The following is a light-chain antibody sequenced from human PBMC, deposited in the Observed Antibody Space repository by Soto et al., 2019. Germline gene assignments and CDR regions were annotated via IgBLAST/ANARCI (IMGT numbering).Light chain of an antibody. Sequence: DIQMTQSPSTLSASIGDTVTVACRASQGISNWLAWYQQKPGKAPKLLIFHASSLESGVPSRFSGSGSGTEFTLTISCLQSDDFATYYCQQYCSYPTFAQGTKVAI. CDR3: QQYCSYPT. CDR1: QGISNW. J-gene: IGKJ1*01. V-gene: IGKV1-5*01. CDR2: HAS.